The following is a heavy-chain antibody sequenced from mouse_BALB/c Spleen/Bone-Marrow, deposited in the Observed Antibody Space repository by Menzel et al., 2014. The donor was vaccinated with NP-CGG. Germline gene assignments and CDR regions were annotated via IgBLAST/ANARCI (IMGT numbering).Heavy chain of an antibody. D-gene: IGHD1-1*01. V-gene: IGHV5-17*02. CDR2: ISSGSSTI. CDR3: ARSGSSSGYFDY. Sequence: EVQRVESGGGLVQPGGSRKLSCAASGFTFSSFGMHWVRQAQEKGLEWVAYISSGSSTIYYADTVMGRFTISRDNPKNTLFLQMTSLRSEDTAMYYCARSGSSSGYFDYWGQGTTLTVSS. J-gene: IGHJ2*01. CDR1: GFTFSSFG.